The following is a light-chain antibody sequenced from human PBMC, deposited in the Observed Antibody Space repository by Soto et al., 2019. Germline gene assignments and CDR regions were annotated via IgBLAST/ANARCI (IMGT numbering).Light chain of an antibody. V-gene: IGLV2-11*01. CDR2: DVS. CDR1: SSDVGGYNY. CDR3: CSYAGSHTYVV. Sequence: QSALTQPRSVSGSPGQSVTISCTGTSSDVGGYNYVSWYQQHPGKAPKLMIYDVSNRPSGVPDRFSGSKSGNTASLTISGLQAEDEADYYCCSYAGSHTYVVFGGGTKLTVL. J-gene: IGLJ2*01.